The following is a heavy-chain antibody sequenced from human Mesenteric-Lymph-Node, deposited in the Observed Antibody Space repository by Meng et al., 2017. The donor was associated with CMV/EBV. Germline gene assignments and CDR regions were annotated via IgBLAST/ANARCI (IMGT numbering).Heavy chain of an antibody. CDR3: TKEQGGATGFDY. J-gene: IGHJ4*02. Sequence: SCAASGFSFSTYAIHWVRQAPGKGLEWVSLINWDGRSTHYAHSVKGRFTISRDNSKNSLYLQMNSLRTEDTALYYCTKEQGGATGFDYWGQGTLVTVSS. D-gene: IGHD1-26*01. CDR2: INWDGRST. CDR1: GFSFSTYA. V-gene: IGHV3-43*02.